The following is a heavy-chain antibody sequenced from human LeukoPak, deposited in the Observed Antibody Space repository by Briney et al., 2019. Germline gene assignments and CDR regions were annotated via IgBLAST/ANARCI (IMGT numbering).Heavy chain of an antibody. J-gene: IGHJ4*02. CDR3: ARGGIPPDY. V-gene: IGHV3-48*03. D-gene: IGHD2-2*02. CDR2: ISSSGTTI. Sequence: PGGSLRLSCAASGLTFSSYEMNWVRQAPGKGLDWVSYISSSGTTIYYADSVKGRFTISRDNAKNSLYLQMNSLRAEDTAVYYCARGGIPPDYWGQGTLVTVSS. CDR1: GLTFSSYE.